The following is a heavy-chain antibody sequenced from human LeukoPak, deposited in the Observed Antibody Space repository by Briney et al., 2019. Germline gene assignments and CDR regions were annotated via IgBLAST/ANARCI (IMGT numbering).Heavy chain of an antibody. D-gene: IGHD2-15*01. J-gene: IGHJ3*02. Sequence: GQSLKISCKGSGYSFTSYWIGWVRQIPGKGLEWMGIIYPGDSDTRYSPPFQGQVTISADKSISTAYLQWSSLKGSDTAMYYCARLWVAEDAFDIWGQGTMVTVSS. CDR2: IYPGDSDT. CDR1: GYSFTSYW. V-gene: IGHV5-51*01. CDR3: ARLWVAEDAFDI.